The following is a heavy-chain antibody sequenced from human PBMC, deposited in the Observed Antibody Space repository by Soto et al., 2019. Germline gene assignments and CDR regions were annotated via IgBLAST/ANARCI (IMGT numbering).Heavy chain of an antibody. CDR3: ARQVVDGTVAGSGSFDY. CDR1: GGSISSTSYY. V-gene: IGHV4-39*01. Sequence: QLQLQESGPGLVKPSETLSLTCTVSGGSISSTSYYWVWIRQPPGKGLEWIVSFYYSGSTYYNPSLKSRVTISVDTSENQFSLKLNSVTAADTAVYYCARQVVDGTVAGSGSFDYWGQGTLVTVSS. J-gene: IGHJ4*02. D-gene: IGHD3-10*01. CDR2: FYYSGST.